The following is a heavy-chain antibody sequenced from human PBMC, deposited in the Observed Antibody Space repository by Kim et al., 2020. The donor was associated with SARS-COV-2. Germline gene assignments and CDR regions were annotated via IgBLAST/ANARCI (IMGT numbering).Heavy chain of an antibody. V-gene: IGHV3-13*04. CDR3: ARGAAGTGGFDY. D-gene: IGHD6-13*01. J-gene: IGHJ4*02. CDR1: GFTFSSYD. CDR2: IGTAGDT. Sequence: GGSLRLSCAASGFTFSSYDMHWVRQATGKGLEWVSAIGTAGDTYYPGSVKGRFTISRENAKNSLYLQMNSLRAGDTAVYYCARGAAGTGGFDYWGQGTLVTVSS.